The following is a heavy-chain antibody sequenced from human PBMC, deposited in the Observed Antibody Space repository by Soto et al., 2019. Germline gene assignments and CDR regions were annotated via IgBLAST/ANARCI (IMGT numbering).Heavy chain of an antibody. CDR1: GYTFTSYG. D-gene: IGHD2-15*01. Sequence: QVQLVQSGAEVKKPGASVKVSCKASGYTFTSYGISWVRQAPGQGLEWMGWISAYNGNTNYAQKLQGRVTMTTDASPSTAYRELRSLRSDDTAVYYCASKYCSGGSCHFNWFDPWCQGTLVTVSS. J-gene: IGHJ5*02. CDR3: ASKYCSGGSCHFNWFDP. V-gene: IGHV1-18*01. CDR2: ISAYNGNT.